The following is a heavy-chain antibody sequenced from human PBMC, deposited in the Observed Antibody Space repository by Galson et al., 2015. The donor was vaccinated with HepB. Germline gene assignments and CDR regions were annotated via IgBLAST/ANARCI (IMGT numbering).Heavy chain of an antibody. Sequence: SLRLSCAASGFSFNTYSMNWVRQAPGKGLEWVSIISNTGATTMYANSVKGRFTISRDTSRNTLYLQMDSLTPEDTALYYCAKDRVRDDSTVMDYWGQGTLVTVSS. CDR3: AKDRVRDDSTVMDY. J-gene: IGHJ4*02. V-gene: IGHV3-23*01. D-gene: IGHD5-24*01. CDR2: ISNTGATT. CDR1: GFSFNTYS.